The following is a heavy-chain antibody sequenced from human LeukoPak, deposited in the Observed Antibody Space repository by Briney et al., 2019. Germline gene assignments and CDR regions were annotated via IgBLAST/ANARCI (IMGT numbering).Heavy chain of an antibody. D-gene: IGHD2-2*01. Sequence: GGSLRLSCAASGFTFSSYGMHWVRQAPGKGLEWGAVIWYDGSNKYYADSVKGRFTISRDNSKNTLYLQMNSLRAEDTAVYYCARDSADIVVVPAAVPFDYWGQGTLVTVSS. CDR2: IWYDGSNK. CDR1: GFTFSSYG. CDR3: ARDSADIVVVPAAVPFDY. J-gene: IGHJ4*02. V-gene: IGHV3-33*01.